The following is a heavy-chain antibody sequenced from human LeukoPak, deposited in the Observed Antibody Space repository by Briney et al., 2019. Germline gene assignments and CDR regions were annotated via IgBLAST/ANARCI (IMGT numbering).Heavy chain of an antibody. D-gene: IGHD3-10*01. CDR2: IWYDGSNK. CDR3: AREVRGSGKDFDY. V-gene: IGHV3-33*01. Sequence: GSLRLSCAASGFTFSSYGMHWVRQAPGKGLEWVAVIWYDGSNKYYADSVKGRFTISRDNSKNTLYLQMNSLRAEDTAVYYCAREVRGSGKDFDYWGQGTLVTVSS. J-gene: IGHJ4*02. CDR1: GFTFSSYG.